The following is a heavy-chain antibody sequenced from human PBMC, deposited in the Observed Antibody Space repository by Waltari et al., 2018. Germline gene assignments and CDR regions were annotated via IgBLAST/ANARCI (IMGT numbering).Heavy chain of an antibody. V-gene: IGHV4-4*02. CDR2: VRGDGRT. J-gene: IGHJ4*02. Sequence: QLQLQESGPGLVKPSGTLSLTCAVSGDSMSSSDCWSWVRQSPRKGLEWIGQVRGDGRTNYNPSVASRVSVSLDTSNKQFSLKVTSATAADTAVYYCARDRGRGLYLDSWGPGTLVTVSP. D-gene: IGHD2-15*01. CDR1: GDSMSSSDC. CDR3: ARDRGRGLYLDS.